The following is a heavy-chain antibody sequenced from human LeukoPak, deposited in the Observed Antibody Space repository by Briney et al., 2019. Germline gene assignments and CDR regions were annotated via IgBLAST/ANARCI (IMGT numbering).Heavy chain of an antibody. V-gene: IGHV4-31*03. J-gene: IGHJ4*02. D-gene: IGHD2-15*01. CDR2: IYYSGST. Sequence: SQTLSLTCTVSGGSISSGGYYWSWIRQHPGKGLEWIGYIYYSGSTYYNPSLKSRVTIPVDTSKNQFSLKLSSVTAADTAVYYCARVPRRPMVVYFDYWGQGTLVTVSS. CDR3: ARVPRRPMVVYFDY. CDR1: GGSISSGGYY.